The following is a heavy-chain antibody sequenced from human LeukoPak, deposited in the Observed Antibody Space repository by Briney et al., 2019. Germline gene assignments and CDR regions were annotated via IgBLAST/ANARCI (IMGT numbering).Heavy chain of an antibody. CDR1: GFTFSSYG. CDR2: IWYDGSNK. V-gene: IGHV3-33*06. J-gene: IGHJ3*02. CDR3: AKGTTVTTHDAFDI. D-gene: IGHD4-17*01. Sequence: PGGSLRLSCAASGFTFSSYGMHWVRQAPGKGLEWVAVIWYDGSNKYYADSVKGRFTISRDNSKNTLDLQMNSLRAEDTAVYYCAKGTTVTTHDAFDIWGQGTMVTVSS.